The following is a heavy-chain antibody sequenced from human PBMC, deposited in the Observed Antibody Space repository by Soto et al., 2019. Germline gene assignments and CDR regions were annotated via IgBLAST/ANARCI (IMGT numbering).Heavy chain of an antibody. CDR3: ARDGGAGAHLDP. CDR1: GGSISSVGYY. J-gene: IGHJ5*02. D-gene: IGHD1-26*01. CDR2: IHHSGGT. Sequence: QVQLQESGPGLVKPSQTLSLTCTVSGGSISSVGYYWSWIRQPPGEGLEWIAYIHHSGGTYYNPSLKNRVTISVDTSKNQFSLRLGPVTAADTGVDYCARDGGAGAHLDPWGPGTLVTVSS. V-gene: IGHV4-31*03.